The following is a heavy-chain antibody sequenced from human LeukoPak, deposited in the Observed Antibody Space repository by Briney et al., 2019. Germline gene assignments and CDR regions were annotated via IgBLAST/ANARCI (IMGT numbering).Heavy chain of an antibody. CDR3: ARGALWLSKWFDP. D-gene: IGHD5-18*01. J-gene: IGHJ5*02. CDR2: ISRSGSTI. CDR1: GFTFSDYY. Sequence: GGSLRLSCAASGFTFSDYYMSWIRQAPGKGLEWISCISRSGSTIYYADSVKGRFTISRDNAKNSLYLQMNSLRAEDTAVYYCARGALWLSKWFDPWGQGTLVTVSS. V-gene: IGHV3-11*04.